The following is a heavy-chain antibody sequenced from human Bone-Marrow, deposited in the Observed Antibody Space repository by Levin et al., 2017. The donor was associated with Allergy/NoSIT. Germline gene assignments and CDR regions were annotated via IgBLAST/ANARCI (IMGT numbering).Heavy chain of an antibody. CDR3: AKDQTVAGTFDS. J-gene: IGHJ4*02. Sequence: TGGSLTLSCAASGFTFSSNAMTWVRQVPGKGLEWVSTISGSGTNTYYADPVKGRFAISRDISKDTLYLQMGSLRAEDTAVYYCAKDQTVAGTFDSWGLGTLVTVSS. CDR1: GFTFSSNA. CDR2: ISGSGTNT. D-gene: IGHD6-19*01. V-gene: IGHV3-23*01.